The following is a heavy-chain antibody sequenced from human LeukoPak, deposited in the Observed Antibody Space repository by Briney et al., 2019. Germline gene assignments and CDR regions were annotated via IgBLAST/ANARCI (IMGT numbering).Heavy chain of an antibody. CDR3: ARDLGRSGTIVRGVDYGMYV. CDR2: INPNSGGT. J-gene: IGHJ6*02. V-gene: IGHV1-2*02. D-gene: IGHD3-10*01. Sequence: ASVKLSCKASGYTFTGYYMHWVRQAPGQGLEWMGWINPNSGGTNYAQKFQGRVTMTRDTSISTAYMELSRLRSDDTAVYYCARDLGRSGTIVRGVDYGMYVWGQGTTVTVSS. CDR1: GYTFTGYY.